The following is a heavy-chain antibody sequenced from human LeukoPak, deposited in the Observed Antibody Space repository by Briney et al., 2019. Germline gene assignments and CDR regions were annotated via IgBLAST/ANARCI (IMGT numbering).Heavy chain of an antibody. V-gene: IGHV3-48*03. D-gene: IGHD6-6*01. CDR3: ARGQALRAFDI. CDR1: GFTFSSYE. Sequence: PGVSLRLSCAASGFTFSSYEMNWVRQAPGKGLEWVSYISSSGSTIYYADSVKGRFTISRDNAKNTLYLQMNSLRAEDTAVYYCARGQALRAFDIWGQGTMVTVSS. CDR2: ISSSGSTI. J-gene: IGHJ3*02.